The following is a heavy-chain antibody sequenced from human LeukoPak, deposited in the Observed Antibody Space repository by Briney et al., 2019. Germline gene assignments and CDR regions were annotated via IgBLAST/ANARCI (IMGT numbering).Heavy chain of an antibody. D-gene: IGHD6-13*01. CDR3: ARHAGGISATGTRPFDY. CDR2: IYYSGST. CDR1: GASFSSSTYY. J-gene: IGHJ4*02. Sequence: SETLSLTCTVSGASFSSSTYYWGWIRQPPGKGLEWIGSIYYSGSTYYNPSLKSRVTMSVDTTKNQFSLKLSSVTAADTAVYYCARHAGGISATGTRPFDYRGQGTLVTVSS. V-gene: IGHV4-39*01.